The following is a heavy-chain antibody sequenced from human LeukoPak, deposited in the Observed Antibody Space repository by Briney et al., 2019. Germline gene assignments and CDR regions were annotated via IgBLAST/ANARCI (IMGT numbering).Heavy chain of an antibody. CDR3: ASEYSSSRVGYYFDY. D-gene: IGHD6-6*01. V-gene: IGHV3-21*01. Sequence: GGSLRLSCAASGFTFSSYSMNWVRQAPGKGLEWVSSISSSSSYIYYADSVKGRFTISRDNSKNTLYLQMNSLRAEGAAVYYCASEYSSSRVGYYFDYWGQGTLVTVSS. J-gene: IGHJ4*02. CDR2: ISSSSSYI. CDR1: GFTFSSYS.